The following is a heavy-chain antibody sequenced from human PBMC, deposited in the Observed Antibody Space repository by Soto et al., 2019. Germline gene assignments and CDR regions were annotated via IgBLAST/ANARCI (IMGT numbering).Heavy chain of an antibody. V-gene: IGHV1-69*01. CDR2: IIPFFGTA. D-gene: IGHD4-17*01. J-gene: IGHJ6*02. CDR1: GGTFSSYA. Sequence: QGQLVQSGAEVKKPGSSVKVSCKASGGTFSSYAISWVRQAPGQGLEWMGGIIPFFGTANDAQKFQGRVMNTAYESTSTAYMELSSLRSEDTAVYYCARCPRGGGYGDYTYIYCSMDVWGQGTTVTVSS. CDR3: ARCPRGGGYGDYTYIYCSMDV.